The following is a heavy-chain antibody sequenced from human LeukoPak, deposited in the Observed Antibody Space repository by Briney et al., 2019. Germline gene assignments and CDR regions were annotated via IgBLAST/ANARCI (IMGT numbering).Heavy chain of an antibody. J-gene: IGHJ1*01. CDR2: INAGNGNT. Sequence: ASVKVSCKASGYTFTSYAMHWVRQAPGQRLEWMGWINAGNGNTKYSQKFQGRVTITRDTSASTAYMELSSLRSEDTAVYYCARLGIVGATRIEYFQHWGQGALVTVSS. CDR3: ARLGIVGATRIEYFQH. CDR1: GYTFTSYA. V-gene: IGHV1-3*01. D-gene: IGHD1-26*01.